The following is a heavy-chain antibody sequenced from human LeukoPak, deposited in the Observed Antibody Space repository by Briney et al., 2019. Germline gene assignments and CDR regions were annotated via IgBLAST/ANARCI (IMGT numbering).Heavy chain of an antibody. Sequence: GGSLRLSCAASGFTFSRYEMNWVRQAPGKGLEWVSYISSSGRGGSVIYYADSVKGRFTISRDNSKNTLYLQMNSLKAEDTAVYYCARPPMVRGVIITGDDVFDIWGQGTMVTVSS. J-gene: IGHJ3*02. CDR1: GFTFSRYE. V-gene: IGHV3-48*03. D-gene: IGHD3-10*01. CDR2: ISSSGRGGSVI. CDR3: ARPPMVRGVIITGDDVFDI.